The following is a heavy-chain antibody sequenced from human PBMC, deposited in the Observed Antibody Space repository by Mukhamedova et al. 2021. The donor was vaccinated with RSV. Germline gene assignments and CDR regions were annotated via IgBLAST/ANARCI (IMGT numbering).Heavy chain of an antibody. CDR2: ISGSGTGT. J-gene: IGHJ4*02. CDR3: AKGRRDCSSGCCHHYFDF. V-gene: IGHV3-23*01. Sequence: MGWVRQAPGKGLKWVSSISGSGTGTYYADSVKGRFTISRDNSKNTVYLQMNSLRAEDTAVYYCAKGRRDCSSGCCHHYFDFWGQGTL. D-gene: IGHD2-15*01.